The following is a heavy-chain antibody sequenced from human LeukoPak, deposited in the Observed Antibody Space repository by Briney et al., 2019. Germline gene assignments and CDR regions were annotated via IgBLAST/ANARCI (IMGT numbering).Heavy chain of an antibody. CDR2: ISSSSSTI. CDR1: GFTFSSYS. CDR3: ARGTYCSSTSCLDY. D-gene: IGHD2-2*01. V-gene: IGHV3-48*01. Sequence: GGSLRLSCAASGFTFSSYSMNWVRQAPGKGLEWISYISSSSSTIYYADSVKGRFTISRDNAKNSLYLQMNSLRAEDTAVNYCARGTYCSSTSCLDYWGQGTLVTVSS. J-gene: IGHJ4*02.